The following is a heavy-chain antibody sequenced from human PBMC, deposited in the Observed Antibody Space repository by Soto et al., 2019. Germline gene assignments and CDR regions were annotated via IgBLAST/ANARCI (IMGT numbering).Heavy chain of an antibody. J-gene: IGHJ6*02. V-gene: IGHV1-69*13. CDR2: IIPIFGTA. CDR1: GGTFSSYA. Sequence: ASVKVSCKASGGTFSSYAISWVRQAPGQGLEWMGGIIPIFGTANYAQKFQGRVTITADESTSTAYMELSSLTSEDTAVYYCARPAVTTYPRHYYYYGMDVWGQGTTVTVSS. D-gene: IGHD4-4*01. CDR3: ARPAVTTYPRHYYYYGMDV.